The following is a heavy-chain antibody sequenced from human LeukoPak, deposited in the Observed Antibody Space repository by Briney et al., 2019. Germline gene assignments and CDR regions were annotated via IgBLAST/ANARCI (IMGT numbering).Heavy chain of an antibody. D-gene: IGHD6-13*01. V-gene: IGHV4-34*01. J-gene: IGHJ4*02. CDR2: INHSGST. CDR1: GGSISSYY. CDR3: ARVGQQLALFFDY. Sequence: SETLSLTCTVSGGSISSYYWSWIRQPPGKGLEWIGEINHSGSTNYNPSLKSRVTISVDTSKNQFSLKLSSVTAADTAVYYCARVGQQLALFFDYWGQGTLVTVSS.